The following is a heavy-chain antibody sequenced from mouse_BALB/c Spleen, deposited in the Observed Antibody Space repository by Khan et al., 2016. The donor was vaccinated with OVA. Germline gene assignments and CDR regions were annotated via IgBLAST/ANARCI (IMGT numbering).Heavy chain of an antibody. CDR2: ISSAGSYT. D-gene: IGHD2-14*01. J-gene: IGHJ2*01. V-gene: IGHV5-9-3*01. CDR1: GFTFSYYA. Sequence: EVELVESGGGLVKPGESLKLSCAASGFTFSYYAVSWVRQTPEKRLEWVATISSAGSYTYYPDSEKGRFIIYRDNAKNSLYLQRYSLRSEDTAMYYCARRGYDEAYFDYWGQGTTLTVSS. CDR3: ARRGYDEAYFDY.